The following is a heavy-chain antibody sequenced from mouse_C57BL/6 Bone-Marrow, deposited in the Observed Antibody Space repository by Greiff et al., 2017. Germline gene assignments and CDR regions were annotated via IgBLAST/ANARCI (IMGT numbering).Heavy chain of an antibody. V-gene: IGHV1-69*01. J-gene: IGHJ4*01. CDR2: IDPSDSYT. CDR3: ARGMVTTRGY. D-gene: IGHD2-2*01. CDR1: GYTFTSYW. Sequence: QVQLQQPGAELVMPGASVKLSCKASGYTFTSYWMHWVKQRPGQGLEWIGEIDPSDSYTNYNQKFKGKSTLTVDKSSSTAYMQLSSLTSEDSAVYECARGMVTTRGYWGQGTSVTVSS.